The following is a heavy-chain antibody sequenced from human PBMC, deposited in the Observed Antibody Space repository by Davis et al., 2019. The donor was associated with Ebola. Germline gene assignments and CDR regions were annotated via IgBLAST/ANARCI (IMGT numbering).Heavy chain of an antibody. J-gene: IGHJ6*02. D-gene: IGHD3-10*01. CDR3: ARLPRITMVQGVIIYYYGMDV. V-gene: IGHV4-59*08. CDR1: GGSISSYY. CDR2: IYYSGTT. Sequence: SETLSLTCTVSGGSISSYYWSWIRQPPGKGLAWIGYIYYSGTTNYNPSLKSRVTISVDTSKNQFSLKLTSVTAAGTAVYYCARLPRITMVQGVIIYYYGMDVWGQGTTVTVSS.